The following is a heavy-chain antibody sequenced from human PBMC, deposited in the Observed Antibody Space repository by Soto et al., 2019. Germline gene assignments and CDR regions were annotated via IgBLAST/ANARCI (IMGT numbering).Heavy chain of an antibody. CDR2: ISISSSDR. CDR1: GFTLRTYT. Sequence: PGGSLRLSCAASGFTLRTYTRNWVRQAPGKGLECVSSISISSSDRYYADSVRGRFTISRDNAKNALYLQMNSRRADDTAVYFCVRGMNPLFGGQGALVTVYS. CDR3: VRGMNPLF. V-gene: IGHV3-21*06. J-gene: IGHJ4*01.